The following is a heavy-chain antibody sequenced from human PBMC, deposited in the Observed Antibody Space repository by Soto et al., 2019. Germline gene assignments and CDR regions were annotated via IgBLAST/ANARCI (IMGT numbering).Heavy chain of an antibody. J-gene: IGHJ6*02. Sequence: QVQLQESGPGLVKPSQTLSLTCTVSGGSISSGDYYWSWIRQPPGKGLEWIGYIYYSGSTYYNPSLKSRVTISVDTSKHQFSLKLSSVTAADTAVYYCARDTRTTVTTTVNYYYGMDVWGQGTTVTVSS. CDR1: GGSISSGDYY. CDR2: IYYSGST. V-gene: IGHV4-30-4*01. CDR3: ARDTRTTVTTTVNYYYGMDV. D-gene: IGHD4-4*01.